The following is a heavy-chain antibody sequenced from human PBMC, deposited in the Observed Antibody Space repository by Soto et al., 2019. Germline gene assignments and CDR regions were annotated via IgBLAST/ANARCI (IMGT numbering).Heavy chain of an antibody. CDR3: ARDEDSGWNYFDY. CDR1: GYTVASYG. V-gene: IGHV1-18*01. D-gene: IGHD6-19*01. Sequence: SVKVSCKASGYTVASYGISWVRQAPGQGLEWMGWISAYNGNINYAQMLQGRVTVTTDTSTSTAYMELRSLRPDDTAVYYCARDEDSGWNYFDYWGQGTLVTVSS. J-gene: IGHJ4*02. CDR2: ISAYNGNI.